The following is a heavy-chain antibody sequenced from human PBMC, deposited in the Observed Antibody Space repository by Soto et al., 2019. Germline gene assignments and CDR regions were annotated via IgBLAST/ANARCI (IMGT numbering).Heavy chain of an antibody. CDR3: ARDRLNYDILTGYYLPHYYYYYGMDV. CDR2: TYYRSKWYN. CDR1: GDSVSSNSAA. V-gene: IGHV6-1*01. D-gene: IGHD3-9*01. J-gene: IGHJ6*02. Sequence: SQTLSLTCAISGDSVSSNSAAWNWIRQSPSRGLEWLGRTYYRSKWYNDYAVSVKSRITINPDTSKNQFSLQLNSVTPEDTAVYYCARDRLNYDILTGYYLPHYYYYYGMDVWGQGTTVTVSS.